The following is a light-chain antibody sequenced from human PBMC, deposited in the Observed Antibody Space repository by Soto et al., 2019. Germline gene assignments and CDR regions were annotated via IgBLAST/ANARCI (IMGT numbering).Light chain of an antibody. V-gene: IGLV1-44*01. J-gene: IGLJ2*01. CDR1: SPNIESYS. CDR3: AAWDDRLNGFVA. CDR2: NNN. Sequence: QSVLAQPPSASGTPGRRVTIPCSGSSPNIESYSVTWYQQFPVTAPKLLIFNNNKRPSGVPDRFSGSKSGTSASLAISGLQSEDEADYYCAAWDDRLNGFVAFGGGTKLTVL.